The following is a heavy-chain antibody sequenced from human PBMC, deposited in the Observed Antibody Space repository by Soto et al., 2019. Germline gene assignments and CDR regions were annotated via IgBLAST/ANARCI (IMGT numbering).Heavy chain of an antibody. CDR1: GFAFSNCA. CDR3: TKDVTGDIGADF. D-gene: IGHD2-21*02. Sequence: EVQLLESGGDLVQPGGSLRLSCAASGFAFSNCAMSWVRQAPGKGLEWVSTIKTSGDTTFYADPVKGRFTTSRDDSKHTLYLQMNSLRAEDTATYYCTKDVTGDIGADFWGQGTPVTVSS. J-gene: IGHJ4*02. V-gene: IGHV3-23*05. CDR2: IKTSGDTT.